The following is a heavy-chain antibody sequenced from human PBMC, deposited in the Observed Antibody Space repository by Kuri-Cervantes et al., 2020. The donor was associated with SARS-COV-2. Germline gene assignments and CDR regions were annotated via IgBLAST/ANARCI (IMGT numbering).Heavy chain of an antibody. J-gene: IGHJ4*02. Sequence: GESLKISCAASGFTFSSYGMHWVRQAPGKGLEWVAVISYDGSNKYYADSVKGRFTISRDNSKNTLYLQMNSLRAEDTAVYCCAKGPGSGWYYFDYWGQGTLVTVSS. V-gene: IGHV3-30*18. CDR1: GFTFSSYG. D-gene: IGHD6-19*01. CDR3: AKGPGSGWYYFDY. CDR2: ISYDGSNK.